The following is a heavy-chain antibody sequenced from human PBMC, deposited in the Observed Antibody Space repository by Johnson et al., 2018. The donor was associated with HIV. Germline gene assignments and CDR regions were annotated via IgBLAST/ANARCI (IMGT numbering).Heavy chain of an antibody. CDR3: ARDGESQQLPLGDAFDV. CDR1: GFTVSSNY. J-gene: IGHJ3*01. Sequence: VQLVESGGGVVQPGRSLRLSCAASGFTVSSNYMSWVRQAPGKGLEWVSVIYSGGSTYYADSVRGRFTISRDNSKNTLYLQMSSLKVEDTAMYYCARDGESQQLPLGDAFDVWGQGTMVIVSS. V-gene: IGHV3-66*01. CDR2: IYSGGST. D-gene: IGHD6-13*01.